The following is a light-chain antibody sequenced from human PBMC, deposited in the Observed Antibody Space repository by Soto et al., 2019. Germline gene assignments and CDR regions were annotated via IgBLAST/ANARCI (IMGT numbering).Light chain of an antibody. V-gene: IGKV3-20*01. Sequence: EIVLTQSPGTLSLSPGDRATLTCRASQSVSSSHLARYQQKPGQAPRLLIYGASSRATGIPDRFSGSGSGTDFTLTISRLEPEDFAIYYCQQYGGSSPLTFGGGTKV. CDR1: QSVSSSH. J-gene: IGKJ4*01. CDR2: GAS. CDR3: QQYGGSSPLT.